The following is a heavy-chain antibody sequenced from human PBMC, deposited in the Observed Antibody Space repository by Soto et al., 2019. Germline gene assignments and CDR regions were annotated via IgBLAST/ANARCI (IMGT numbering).Heavy chain of an antibody. CDR1: GYTFTSDY. D-gene: IGHD5-18*01. V-gene: IGHV1-46*01. Sequence: ALVKVSCKESGYTFTSDYMHWVRQAPGQGLEWMGIINRSGGSTSYAQKFQGRVTVTRDTSTNTVYMELSSLRFEDTAVYYCASDVNWRGRGYSYGSRYWGQGTLVTVSS. J-gene: IGHJ4*02. CDR3: ASDVNWRGRGYSYGSRY. CDR2: INRSGGST.